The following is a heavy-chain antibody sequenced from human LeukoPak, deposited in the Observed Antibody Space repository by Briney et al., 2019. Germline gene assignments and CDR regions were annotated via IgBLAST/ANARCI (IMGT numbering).Heavy chain of an antibody. V-gene: IGHV3-9*01. CDR2: ISWNSGSK. D-gene: IGHD5/OR15-5a*01. Sequence: GRSLRLSCAASGFTFNDYAMHWVQQVPGKGLEWVSGISWNSGSKGYADSVRGRFAISRDNAKNSLYLQMNSLRAEDTAVYYCASDDHVSQYYFDYWGQGTLVTVSS. CDR1: GFTFNDYA. CDR3: ASDDHVSQYYFDY. J-gene: IGHJ4*02.